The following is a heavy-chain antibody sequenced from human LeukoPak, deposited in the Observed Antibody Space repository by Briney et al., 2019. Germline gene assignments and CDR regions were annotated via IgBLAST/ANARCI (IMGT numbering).Heavy chain of an antibody. Sequence: SVKVSCKASGGTFSSYAINWVRQAPGQGLEWMGDIIPIISTANYAQNFQGRVTIAADESTSTAYMELSSLRSEDTAVYYCARELPAPAPHKYFDYWGEGTLVTVSS. CDR2: IIPIISTA. CDR1: GGTFSSYA. D-gene: IGHD1-14*01. CDR3: ARELPAPAPHKYFDY. V-gene: IGHV1-69*13. J-gene: IGHJ4*02.